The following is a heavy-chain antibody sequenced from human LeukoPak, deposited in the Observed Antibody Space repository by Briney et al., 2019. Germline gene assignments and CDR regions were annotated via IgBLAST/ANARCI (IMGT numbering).Heavy chain of an antibody. D-gene: IGHD6-19*01. J-gene: IGHJ5*02. Sequence: PGGSLRLSCAASGFTFSSYAMHWGRQAPGKGVEYVSAISSNGGSTYYANSVKGRFTISRDNSKNTLYLQMGSLRAEDMAVYYCARGHSSGWFGNWFDPWGQGTLVTVSS. V-gene: IGHV3-64*01. CDR3: ARGHSSGWFGNWFDP. CDR2: ISSNGGST. CDR1: GFTFSSYA.